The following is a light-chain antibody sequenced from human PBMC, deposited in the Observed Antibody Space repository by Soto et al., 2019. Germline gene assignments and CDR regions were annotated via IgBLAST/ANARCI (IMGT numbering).Light chain of an antibody. Sequence: QSALTQPPSASATPGQRVTISCSGSSSNIGTNTVPWYQHLLGTAPKLLIYTNNQRPSGVPDRFSGSKSGSSASLAISGLQSEDEADYYCAAWDDSLNGVVLGGGTKLTVL. V-gene: IGLV1-44*01. J-gene: IGLJ2*01. CDR3: AAWDDSLNGVV. CDR2: TNN. CDR1: SSNIGTNT.